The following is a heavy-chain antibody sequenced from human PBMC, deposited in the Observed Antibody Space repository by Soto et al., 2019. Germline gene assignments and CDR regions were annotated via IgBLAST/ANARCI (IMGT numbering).Heavy chain of an antibody. CDR2: ISVSGGST. J-gene: IGHJ4*02. V-gene: IGHV3-23*01. Sequence: GGSLRLSCAASGFTFSSYAMSWVRQAPGKGLAWVSGISVSGGSTYYADSVKGRFTISRDNSKNTLYPQMNSLRAEDTAVYYCASNTRYDPPDYWGQGTLVTVSS. CDR1: GFTFSSYA. CDR3: ASNTRYDPPDY. D-gene: IGHD3-16*01.